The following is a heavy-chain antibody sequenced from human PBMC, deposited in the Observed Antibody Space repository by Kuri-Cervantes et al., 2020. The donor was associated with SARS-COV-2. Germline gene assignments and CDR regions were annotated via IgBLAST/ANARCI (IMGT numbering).Heavy chain of an antibody. J-gene: IGHJ4*02. CDR3: ARERRAYPVRHFDY. CDR1: GFTFSSYS. D-gene: IGHD4-11*01. CDR2: ISYDGSNK. V-gene: IGHV3-30*05. Sequence: GESLKISCAASGFTFSSYSMNWVRQAPGKGLEWVAVISYDGSNKYYADSVKGRFTISRDNSKSTLYLQMNSLRAEDTAVYYCARERRAYPVRHFDYWGQGTLVTVSS.